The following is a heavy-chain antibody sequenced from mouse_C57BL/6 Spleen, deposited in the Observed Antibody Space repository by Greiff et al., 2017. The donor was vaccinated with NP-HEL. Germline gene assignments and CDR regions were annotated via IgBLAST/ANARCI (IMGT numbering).Heavy chain of an antibody. CDR3: ARSTSVLEGWYFAV. D-gene: IGHD1-1*01. J-gene: IGHJ1*03. Sequence: QVQLQQSGAELARPGASVKLSCKASGYTFTSYGISWVKQRTGQGLEWIGEIYPRSGNTKYNEKFKGKATLTADKSSSTASMGLRSLTSEDSAVSFSARSTSVLEGWYFAVWGTGTPVTVSS. CDR2: IYPRSGNT. CDR1: GYTFTSYG. V-gene: IGHV1-81*01.